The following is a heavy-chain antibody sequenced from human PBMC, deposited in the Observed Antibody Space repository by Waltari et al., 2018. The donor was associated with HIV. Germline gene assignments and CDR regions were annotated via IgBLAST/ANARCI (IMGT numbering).Heavy chain of an antibody. CDR1: GYTFTTYG. Sequence: QVQLVQSGSELKKPGASVKVSCNASGYTFTTYGINWVRQASGQGLEWMGWINTNTGLQTYGQGFSGRFVFSLATSVRTAYLQISSLKSEDSAVYFCAKGIAVATTYYYAAMDVWGPGTTVAVSS. V-gene: IGHV7-4-1*02. D-gene: IGHD6-19*01. CDR2: INTNTGLQ. CDR3: AKGIAVATTYYYAAMDV. J-gene: IGHJ6*02.